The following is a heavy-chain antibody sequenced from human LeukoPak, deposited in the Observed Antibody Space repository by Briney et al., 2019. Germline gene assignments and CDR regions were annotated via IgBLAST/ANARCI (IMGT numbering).Heavy chain of an antibody. CDR2: IGSYEGDT. CDR3: ARDFWNFYDSSGYYRDFDS. D-gene: IGHD3-22*01. CDR1: TSH. Sequence: GASVKVSCKATSHISWVRQAPGQGLEWMGWIGSYEGDTYYAQKFQGRVTVTTDTYTNTAYMELRSLRADDTAVYYCARDFWNFYDSSGYYRDFDSWGQGTLVTVSS. J-gene: IGHJ5*01. V-gene: IGHV1-18*01.